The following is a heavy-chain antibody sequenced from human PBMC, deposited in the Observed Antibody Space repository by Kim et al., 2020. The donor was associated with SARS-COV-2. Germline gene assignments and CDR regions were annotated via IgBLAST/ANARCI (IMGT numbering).Heavy chain of an antibody. CDR1: GYTFTSYG. J-gene: IGHJ3*02. CDR3: ARIGRSRAGRLALYDAFDI. V-gene: IGHV1-18*01. Sequence: ASVKVSCKASGYTFTSYGISWVRQAPGQGLEWMGWISAYNGNTNYAQKLQGRVTMTTDTSTSTAYMELRSLRSDDTAVYYCARIGRSRAGRLALYDAFDIWGQGTMVTVSS. D-gene: IGHD6-25*01. CDR2: ISAYNGNT.